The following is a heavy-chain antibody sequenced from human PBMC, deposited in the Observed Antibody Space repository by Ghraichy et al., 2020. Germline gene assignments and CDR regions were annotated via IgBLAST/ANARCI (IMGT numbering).Heavy chain of an antibody. CDR3: AKARVLYSSGWDVDY. CDR2: ISGSGGST. V-gene: IGHV3-23*01. CDR1: GFTFSSYA. Sequence: GGSLRLSCAASGFTFSSYAMSWVRQAPGKGLEWVSAISGSGGSTYYADSVKGRFTISRDNSKNTLYLQMNSRRAEDTAVYYCAKARVLYSSGWDVDYLGQGTLVTVSS. D-gene: IGHD6-19*01. J-gene: IGHJ4*02.